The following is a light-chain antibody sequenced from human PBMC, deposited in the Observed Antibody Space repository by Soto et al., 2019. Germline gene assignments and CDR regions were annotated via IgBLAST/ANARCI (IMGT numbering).Light chain of an antibody. Sequence: EIVLTQSPGTLSLSPGDRATLSCRASQSVSTSYLAWYQQKPGHAPRLLIYAASSRATGIPYRFSGSGSGADFTLTISRLEPEDVAVYYCQQYGSVPLTFGGGTKVEIK. CDR3: QQYGSVPLT. J-gene: IGKJ4*01. V-gene: IGKV3-20*01. CDR1: QSVSTSY. CDR2: AAS.